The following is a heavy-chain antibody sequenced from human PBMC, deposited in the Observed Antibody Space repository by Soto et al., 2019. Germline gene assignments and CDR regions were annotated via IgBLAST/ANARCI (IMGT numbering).Heavy chain of an antibody. D-gene: IGHD3-9*01. CDR1: GFTFFSYC. Sequence: SVEGSLQGSGFTFFSYCFSWVGQGPRKGGGGVGWIISYNGNTNYAQKLQGRVTMTTDTSTSIAYMELRSLRSDDTAVYYCAREREISYYDILTGSPVYYYYGMDVWGQGTTVTVSS. CDR3: AREREISYYDILTGSPVYYYYGMDV. CDR2: IISYNGNT. V-gene: IGHV1-18*01. J-gene: IGHJ6*02.